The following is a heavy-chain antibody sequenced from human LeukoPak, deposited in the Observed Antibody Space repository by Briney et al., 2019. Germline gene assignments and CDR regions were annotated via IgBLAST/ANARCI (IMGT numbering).Heavy chain of an antibody. CDR2: ISSSGSTI. V-gene: IGHV3-48*03. J-gene: IGHJ4*02. CDR1: GFTFSSYE. Sequence: GGSLRLSCAASGFTFSSYEMNWVRQAPGKGLEWVSYISSSGSTIYYADSVKGRFTISRDNAKNSLYLQMSSLRAEDTAVYYCASRGSYSDYWGQGTLVTVSS. CDR3: ASRGSYSDY. D-gene: IGHD1-26*01.